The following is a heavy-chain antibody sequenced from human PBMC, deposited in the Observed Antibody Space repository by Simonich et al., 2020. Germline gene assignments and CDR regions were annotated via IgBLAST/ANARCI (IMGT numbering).Heavy chain of an antibody. CDR1: GFTFSSYC. D-gene: IGHD4-4*01. J-gene: IGHJ3*02. Sequence: EVQLVESGGGLVQPGGSLRLSCAASGFTFSSYCMHWVRQAPGQGRGWVSRIKSEGSSTSYADAVKGRFTISRDNAKNTLYLQMNSLRAEDTAVYYCARDYSNYDAFDIWGQGTMVTVSS. CDR2: IKSEGSST. CDR3: ARDYSNYDAFDI. V-gene: IGHV3-74*01.